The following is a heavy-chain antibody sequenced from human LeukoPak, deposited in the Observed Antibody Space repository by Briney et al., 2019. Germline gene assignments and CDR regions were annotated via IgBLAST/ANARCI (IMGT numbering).Heavy chain of an antibody. V-gene: IGHV4-61*01. CDR3: ARGEVYYGGDCSSN. J-gene: IGHJ4*02. CDR2: IYYSGST. Sequence: SETLSLTCTVSGGSVSSGNYYWSWIRQPPGKGLEWIGHIYYSGSTNYNPSLKSRVVISLDMSKNQLSLKLTSVTAADTAVYYCARGEVYYGGDCSSNWGQGTLVTVSP. CDR1: GGSVSSGNYY. D-gene: IGHD2-21*02.